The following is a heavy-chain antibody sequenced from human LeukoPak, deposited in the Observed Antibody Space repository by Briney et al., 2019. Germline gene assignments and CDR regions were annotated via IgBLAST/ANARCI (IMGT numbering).Heavy chain of an antibody. CDR2: ISYDGSNK. V-gene: IGHV3-30*18. Sequence: GGSLRLSCAASGFTFSSYGMHWVRQAPGKGLEWVAVISYDGSNKYYADSVKGRFTLSRDNSKNTLYLQMNSLRAEDTAVYYCAKVEEGYCSSTSCPGLYYYYYYGMDVWGQGTTVTVSS. CDR3: AKVEEGYCSSTSCPGLYYYYYYGMDV. D-gene: IGHD2-2*01. CDR1: GFTFSSYG. J-gene: IGHJ6*02.